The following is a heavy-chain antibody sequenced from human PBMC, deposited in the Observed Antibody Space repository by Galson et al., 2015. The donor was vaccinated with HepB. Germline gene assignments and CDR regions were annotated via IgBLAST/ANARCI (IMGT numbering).Heavy chain of an antibody. CDR1: GGSISSSNW. V-gene: IGHV4-4*02. CDR3: ARDASAFGMDV. Sequence: SETLSLTCAVSGGSISSSNWWSWVRQPPGKGLEWIGEIYHSGSTDYNPSLKSRVTISVDRSKNQFSLKVSSVTAADTAVYYCARDASAFGMDVWGQGTTVTVSS. CDR2: IYHSGST. J-gene: IGHJ6*02.